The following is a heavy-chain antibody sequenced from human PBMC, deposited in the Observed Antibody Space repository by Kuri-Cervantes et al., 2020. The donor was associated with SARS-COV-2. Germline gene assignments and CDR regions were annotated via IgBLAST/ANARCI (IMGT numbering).Heavy chain of an antibody. Sequence: ASVKVSCKVSRYTLTELSMHWVRQAPGKGLEWMGGFDPEDGETIYAQKSQGRVTMTEDTSTDTAYMELSSLRSEDTAVYYCATDAGSRGSTSVNAFDIWGQGTMVTVSS. J-gene: IGHJ3*02. V-gene: IGHV1-24*01. CDR1: RYTLTELS. CDR3: ATDAGSRGSTSVNAFDI. CDR2: FDPEDGET. D-gene: IGHD2-2*01.